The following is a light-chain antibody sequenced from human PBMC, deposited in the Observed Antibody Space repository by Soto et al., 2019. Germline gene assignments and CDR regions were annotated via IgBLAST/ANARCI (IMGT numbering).Light chain of an antibody. CDR2: EVT. Sequence: QSVLTQPASVSGSPGQSITISCTGTSGDIGGYNYVSWYQQHPGKAPKLLISEVTTRPSGVSNRFAGSKSGNTASLTISGLQAEDEADYYCSSYTTNITPVVFGGGTKLTVL. CDR1: SGDIGGYNY. V-gene: IGLV2-14*01. J-gene: IGLJ2*01. CDR3: SSYTTNITPVV.